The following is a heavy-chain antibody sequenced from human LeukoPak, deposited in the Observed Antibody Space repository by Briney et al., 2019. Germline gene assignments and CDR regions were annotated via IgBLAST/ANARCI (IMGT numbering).Heavy chain of an antibody. Sequence: SETLSLTCTVSDGTINSTAHYWSWVRQPPGKGLEWIGYISHSGNTYYNPSLKCRVTISLDTSKNQFSLKLTSMTAADRAVYYCARYYGGHSNFDYWGQGTLVTVSS. J-gene: IGHJ4*02. V-gene: IGHV4-30-4*01. CDR1: DGTINSTAHY. CDR3: ARYYGGHSNFDY. D-gene: IGHD4-23*01. CDR2: ISHSGNT.